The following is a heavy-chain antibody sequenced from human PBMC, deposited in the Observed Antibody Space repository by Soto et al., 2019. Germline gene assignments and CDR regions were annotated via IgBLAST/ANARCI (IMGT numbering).Heavy chain of an antibody. D-gene: IGHD1-1*01. CDR2: IWSDASDR. J-gene: IGHJ4*02. CDR1: GFTFGNYG. CDR3: ARDRTNAHYLDF. V-gene: IGHV3-33*01. Sequence: SLRLSCVGSGFTFGNYGIHWVRQAPGKGLEWVAVIWSDASDRHHADSVKGRFTISRDNSRNTLYLQMNSLTAEDTAVYYCARDRTNAHYLDFWGLGTLVTVSS.